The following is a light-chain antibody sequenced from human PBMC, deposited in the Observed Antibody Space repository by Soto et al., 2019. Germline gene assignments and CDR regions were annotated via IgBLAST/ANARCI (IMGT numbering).Light chain of an antibody. V-gene: IGLV2-8*01. CDR3: SSYAGSNWV. CDR2: EVS. CDR1: SSDVGGYNY. J-gene: IGLJ3*02. Sequence: QSALTQPPSASGSPGQSVTISCIGTSSDVGGYNYVSWNQQHPGKAPKLMIYEVSKRPSGVPDRFSGSKSGNTASLTVSGLQAEDEADYYCSSYAGSNWVFGGGTKLTVL.